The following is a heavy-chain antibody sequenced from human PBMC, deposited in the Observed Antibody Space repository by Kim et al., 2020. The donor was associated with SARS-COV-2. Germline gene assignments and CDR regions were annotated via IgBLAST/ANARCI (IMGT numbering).Heavy chain of an antibody. V-gene: IGHV3-23*01. J-gene: IGHJ4*02. D-gene: IGHD3-10*01. CDR2: ISGGGGST. CDR1: GFIFSNYA. Sequence: GGSLRLSCAASGFIFSNYAMIWVRQAPGKGLEWVSAISGGGGSTYYADSVKGRFTISRDNSKNTLYVQLNSLRAEDTAVYYCAKERAVAMVRGVIGHWGQGTLVTVPS. CDR3: AKERAVAMVRGVIGH.